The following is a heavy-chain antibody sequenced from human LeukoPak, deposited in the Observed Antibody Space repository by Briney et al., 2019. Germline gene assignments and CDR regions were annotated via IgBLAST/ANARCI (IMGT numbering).Heavy chain of an antibody. D-gene: IGHD5-18*01. CDR3: ARDQAHSYGRYFDP. CDR1: GDALRTYC. CDR2: ISYGTT. V-gene: IGHV4-59*01. J-gene: IGHJ4*01. Sequence: SETLSLSCSVSGDALRTYCWNWIRQIPGKGLEWIGYISYGTTDYNPSLKSRVTISVDTSKNEFSLRLTSVTAEDTAVYFCARDQAHSYGRYFDPWSHGTLVTVSS.